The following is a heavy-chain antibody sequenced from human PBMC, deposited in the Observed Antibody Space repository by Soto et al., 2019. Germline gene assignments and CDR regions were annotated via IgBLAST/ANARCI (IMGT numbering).Heavy chain of an antibody. Sequence: QVQLVQSGAEVKKPGSSVKVSCKASGGTFSSYTISWVRQAPGQGLEWMGRIIPILGIANYAQKFQGRVTITADKSTSTAYMELSSLRSEDTAVYSCARVPKTATYFDYWGQGTLVTVSS. CDR2: IIPILGIA. D-gene: IGHD1-1*01. J-gene: IGHJ4*02. CDR1: GGTFSSYT. V-gene: IGHV1-69*02. CDR3: ARVPKTATYFDY.